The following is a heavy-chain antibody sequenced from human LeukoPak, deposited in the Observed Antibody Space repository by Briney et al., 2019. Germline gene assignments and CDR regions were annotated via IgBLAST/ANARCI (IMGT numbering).Heavy chain of an antibody. V-gene: IGHV4-59*01. Sequence: PSETLSLTCTVSGGSISSYYWSWIRQPPGKGLEWIGYINYSGSTNYNPSLKSRVTISVDTSKNQFSLKLSSVTAADTPVYYCGRAYSSSSFGFYYYYMDVGGKGTTVTVSS. D-gene: IGHD6-6*01. CDR3: GRAYSSSSFGFYYYYMDV. CDR1: GGSISSYY. CDR2: INYSGST. J-gene: IGHJ6*03.